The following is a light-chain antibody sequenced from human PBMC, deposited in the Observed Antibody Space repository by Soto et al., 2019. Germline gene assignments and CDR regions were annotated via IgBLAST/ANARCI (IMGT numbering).Light chain of an antibody. J-gene: IGKJ5*01. CDR2: DAS. CDR1: QSVSTY. V-gene: IGKV3-11*01. CDR3: QQRSKWIT. Sequence: EIVLTQSPATLSLSPGEGATLSCRASQSVSTYLGWYQQKPGQAPRLLIYDASNRATGIPARFSGSGSGTDFTLTISSLEPEDFEVYYCQQRSKWITFGKGTRLEIK.